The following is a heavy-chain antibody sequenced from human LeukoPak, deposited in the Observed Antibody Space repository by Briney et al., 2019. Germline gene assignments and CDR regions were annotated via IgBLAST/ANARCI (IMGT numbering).Heavy chain of an antibody. D-gene: IGHD6-13*01. CDR2: ISGSGGST. CDR3: AKGSIAAYYYYMDV. Sequence: PGGSLRLSCAASGFTFSSYAMSWVRQAPGKGLEWVSAISGSGGSTYYADSVKGRFTISRDNSKNTLYLQMNSLRAEDTAVYYCAKGSIAAYYYYMDVWGKGTTVTVSS. CDR1: GFTFSSYA. J-gene: IGHJ6*03. V-gene: IGHV3-23*01.